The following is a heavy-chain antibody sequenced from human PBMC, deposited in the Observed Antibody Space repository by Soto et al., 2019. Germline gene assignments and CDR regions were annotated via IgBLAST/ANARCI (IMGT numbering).Heavy chain of an antibody. CDR1: GEGVSSNSAA. V-gene: IGHV6-1*01. D-gene: IGHD2-15*01. CDR3: ARKQDYYYGMDV. Sequence: SQALSLTCAISGEGVSSNSAACNWIRQSPSRGLEWLGRTYYRSKWYNDYAVSVKSRITINPDTSKNQFSLQLNSVTPEDTAVYYCARKQDYYYGMDVWGQGNTVTVSS. J-gene: IGHJ6*02. CDR2: TYYRSKWYN.